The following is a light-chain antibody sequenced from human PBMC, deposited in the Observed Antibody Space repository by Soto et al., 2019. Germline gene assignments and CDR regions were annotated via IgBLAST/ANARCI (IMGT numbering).Light chain of an antibody. J-gene: IGKJ2*01. Sequence: EIVMTRSPATLSVSPGERAPLSCRANQSVSSNLAWYQQKPGQAPRLLIYGASTRATGIPARFSGSGSGTEFTLTISSLQSEDFAVYYCQQYNNWPRGTFGQGTNLEIK. CDR1: QSVSSN. CDR2: GAS. V-gene: IGKV3-15*01. CDR3: QQYNNWPRGT.